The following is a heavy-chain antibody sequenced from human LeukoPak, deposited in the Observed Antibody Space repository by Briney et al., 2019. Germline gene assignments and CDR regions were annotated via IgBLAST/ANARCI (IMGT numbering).Heavy chain of an antibody. J-gene: IGHJ4*02. Sequence: GASVKVSCKASSYTFTTYGINWVRQAPGQGLEWMGWISTYNGNTNYAQKLQGRVTMTTDTSTSTAYMELRSLSSDDTAVYYCARDGRIYDILTGHPDPALLDYWGQGTLVTVSS. V-gene: IGHV1-18*01. CDR2: ISTYNGNT. CDR3: ARDGRIYDILTGHPDPALLDY. D-gene: IGHD3-9*01. CDR1: SYTFTTYG.